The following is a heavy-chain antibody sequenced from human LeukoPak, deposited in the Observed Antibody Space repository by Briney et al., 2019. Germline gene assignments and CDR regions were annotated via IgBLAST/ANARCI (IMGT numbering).Heavy chain of an antibody. CDR2: IKQDGSEK. V-gene: IGHV3-7*01. CDR1: GFTFSSYW. D-gene: IGHD2-15*01. J-gene: IGHJ3*02. CDR3: ARACSGGSCYDAFDI. Sequence: GGSLRLSCAASGFTFSSYWMSWVRQAPGKGLEWVANIKQDGSEKYYVDSVKGRFTISRDNAKNSLYLQMNSLRAEDTAVYYCARACSGGSCYDAFDIWGQGTMVTVSS.